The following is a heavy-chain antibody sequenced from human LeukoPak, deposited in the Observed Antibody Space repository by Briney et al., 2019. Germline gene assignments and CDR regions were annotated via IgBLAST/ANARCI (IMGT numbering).Heavy chain of an antibody. Sequence: TGGSLRLSCAASGFSFSSYDMHWVRQATGKGLGWVSAIGTAGDTYYPGSVKGRFTISRENAKNSLYLQMNSLRVGDTAVYYCARGGDGYNWGYFDLWGRGTLVTVSS. D-gene: IGHD5-24*01. CDR3: ARGGDGYNWGYFDL. V-gene: IGHV3-13*01. CDR1: GFSFSSYD. J-gene: IGHJ2*01. CDR2: IGTAGDT.